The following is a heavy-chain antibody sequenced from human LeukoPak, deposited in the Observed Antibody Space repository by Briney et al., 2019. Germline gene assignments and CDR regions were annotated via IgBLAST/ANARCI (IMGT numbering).Heavy chain of an antibody. CDR2: KYYSGST. CDR1: EVSINTCCYY. Sequence: PSETLSLTCDVSEVSINTCCYYWTWIRQPPGKGLEWIGYKYYSGSTRYNSSLRSRLTISLDSSKNQFSLRLTSVTAADTAVYYCARGRSYGFDFDSWGPGTLVIVSS. J-gene: IGHJ4*02. CDR3: ARGRSYGFDFDS. D-gene: IGHD5-18*01. V-gene: IGHV4-61*01.